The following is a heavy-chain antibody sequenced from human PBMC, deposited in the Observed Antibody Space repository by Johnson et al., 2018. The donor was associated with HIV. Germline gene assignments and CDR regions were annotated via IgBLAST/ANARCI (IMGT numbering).Heavy chain of an antibody. V-gene: IGHV3-66*01. J-gene: IGHJ3*01. Sequence: EMQLVESGGGLVQPGGSLRLSCAASGFTVSSNYMSWVRQAPGKGLEWVSVIYSGGSTYYADSVKGRFTISRDNSKNTLYLQMNSLRVEDTALYYCARATYYYDPSGYLTRPRAFDVWGQGTMVTVSS. CDR2: IYSGGST. CDR1: GFTVSSNY. CDR3: ARATYYYDPSGYLTRPRAFDV. D-gene: IGHD3-22*01.